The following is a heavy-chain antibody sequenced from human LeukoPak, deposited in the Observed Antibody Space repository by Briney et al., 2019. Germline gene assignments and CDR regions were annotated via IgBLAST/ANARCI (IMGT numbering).Heavy chain of an antibody. CDR2: IYSDNT. D-gene: IGHD1-26*01. CDR3: AKDRKWELLEGAFDI. J-gene: IGHJ3*02. CDR1: GFTVSSNS. Sequence: GGSLRLSCTVSGFTVSSNSMSWVRQAPGKGLEWVSFIYSDNTHYSDSVKGRFTISRDNSKNTLYLQMNSLRAEDTAVYYCAKDRKWELLEGAFDIWGQGTMVTVSS. V-gene: IGHV3-53*01.